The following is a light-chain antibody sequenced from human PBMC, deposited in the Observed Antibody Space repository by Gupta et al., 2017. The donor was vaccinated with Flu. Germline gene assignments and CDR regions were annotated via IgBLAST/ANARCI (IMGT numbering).Light chain of an antibody. Sequence: QAVLTQPASLSASPGASASLTCTLRSGINVGTSKIYWYQQKPGSPPQYLLTYKSDSDKQQGSGVPSRFSGSKDASANAVILLISGLQAEDEDDYYCMIWHSSAWVFGGGTKLTVL. CDR1: SGINVGTSK. CDR2: YKSDSDK. V-gene: IGLV5-45*01. CDR3: MIWHSSAWV. J-gene: IGLJ2*01.